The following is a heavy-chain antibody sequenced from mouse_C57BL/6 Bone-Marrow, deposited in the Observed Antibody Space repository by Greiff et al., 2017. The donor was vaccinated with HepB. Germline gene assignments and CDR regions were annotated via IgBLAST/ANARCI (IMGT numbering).Heavy chain of an antibody. J-gene: IGHJ2*01. Sequence: EVMLVESGGGLVKPGGSLKLSCAASGFTFSSYTMSWVRQTPEKRLEWVATISGGGGNTYYPDSVKGRFTISRYNAKNTLYLQMSRLRSEDTALYYCARGGLGRGYWGQGTTLTVSS. CDR3: ARGGLGRGY. V-gene: IGHV5-9*01. CDR2: ISGGGGNT. CDR1: GFTFSSYT. D-gene: IGHD4-1*01.